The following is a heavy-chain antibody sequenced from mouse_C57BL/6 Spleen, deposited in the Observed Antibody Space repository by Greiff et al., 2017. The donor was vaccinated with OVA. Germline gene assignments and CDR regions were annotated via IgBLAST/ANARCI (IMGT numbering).Heavy chain of an antibody. CDR1: GLNIKDDY. CDR3: TTFYYGNYVGY. V-gene: IGHV14-4*01. Sequence: VQLQQSGAELVRPGASVKLSCTASGLNIKDDYMHWVKQRPEQGLEWIGWIDPENGDTEYASKFQGKATITADTSSNTAYLQLSSLTSEDTAVYYCTTFYYGNYVGYWGQGTTLTVSS. J-gene: IGHJ2*01. CDR2: IDPENGDT. D-gene: IGHD2-1*01.